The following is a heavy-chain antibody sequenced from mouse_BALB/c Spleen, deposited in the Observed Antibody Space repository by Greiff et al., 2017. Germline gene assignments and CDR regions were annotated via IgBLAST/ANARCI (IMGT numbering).Heavy chain of an antibody. CDR1: GFTFNTYA. V-gene: IGHV10-1*02. CDR3: VRSGYYWYFDV. J-gene: IGHJ1*01. CDR2: IRSKSNNYAT. D-gene: IGHD2-2*01. Sequence: EVMLVESGGGLVQPKGSLKLSCAASGFTFNTYAMNWVRQAPGKGLEWVARIRSKSNNYATYYADSVKDRFTISRDDSQSMLYLQMNNLKTEDTAMYYCVRSGYYWYFDVWGAGTTVTVSS.